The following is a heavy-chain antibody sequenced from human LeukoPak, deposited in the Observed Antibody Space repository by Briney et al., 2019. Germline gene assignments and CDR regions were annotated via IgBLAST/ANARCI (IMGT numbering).Heavy chain of an antibody. D-gene: IGHD2-2*01. CDR1: GYTFTGYY. Sequence: ASVKVSCKASGYTFTGYYIHWVRQAPGQGLEWMGWINPNSGGTNYAQKFQGRVTMTRDTSISTAYMDLSRLRSDDTAMYYCARGKTAVDALDIWGQGTMVTVSS. CDR2: INPNSGGT. J-gene: IGHJ3*02. CDR3: ARGKTAVDALDI. V-gene: IGHV1-2*02.